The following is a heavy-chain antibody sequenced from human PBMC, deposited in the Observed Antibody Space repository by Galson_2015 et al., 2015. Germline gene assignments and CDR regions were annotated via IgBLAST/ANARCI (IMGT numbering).Heavy chain of an antibody. CDR2: LSGSGDTT. CDR1: GFTFRSYA. J-gene: IGHJ5*02. CDR3: AKDAFYSRALDP. V-gene: IGHV3-23*01. Sequence: SLRLSCAASGFTFRSYAMSWVRQAPGKGLEWVSGLSGSGDTTYYADSVKGRFTISRDKSKNTLYLQMNSLRAEDTAVYYCAKDAFYSRALDPWGQGTLVTVSS. D-gene: IGHD2/OR15-2a*01.